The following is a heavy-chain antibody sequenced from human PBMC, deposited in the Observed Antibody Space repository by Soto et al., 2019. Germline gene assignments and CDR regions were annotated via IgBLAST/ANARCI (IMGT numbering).Heavy chain of an antibody. J-gene: IGHJ4*02. Sequence: PVESLKLSCKTSGYSFTTYWIGWVRHMPGKGLEWMGVVYPGDSDTRYSPSFQGQVTISADKSISTAYLQWSSLKASDTAMYYCARRRDGYNYYFDYWAQGTLVTVSS. CDR2: VYPGDSDT. V-gene: IGHV5-51*01. CDR3: ARRRDGYNYYFDY. D-gene: IGHD5-12*01. CDR1: GYSFTTYW.